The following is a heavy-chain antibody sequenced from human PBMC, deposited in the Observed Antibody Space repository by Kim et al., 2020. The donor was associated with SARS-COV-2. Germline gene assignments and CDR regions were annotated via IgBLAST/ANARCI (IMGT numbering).Heavy chain of an antibody. D-gene: IGHD3-10*01. V-gene: IGHV4-39*01. J-gene: IGHJ6*02. CDR3: ARQLKTPITTLITMVRGVRGGMDV. CDR1: GGSISSSSYY. CDR2: IYYSGST. Sequence: SETLSLTCTVSGGSISSSSYYWGWIRQPPGKGLEWIGSIYYSGSTYYNPSLKSRVTISVDTSKNQFSLKLSSVTAADTAVYYCARQLKTPITTLITMVRGVRGGMDVWGQGTTVTVSS.